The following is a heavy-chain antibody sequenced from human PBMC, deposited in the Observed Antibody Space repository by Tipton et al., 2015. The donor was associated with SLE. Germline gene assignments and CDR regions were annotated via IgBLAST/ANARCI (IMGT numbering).Heavy chain of an antibody. Sequence: TLSLTCAVSDFSVSSSHYCGWFRQPPGKGLEWIGTIYVSGRTYYSPSLKSRVSISEDTSRNQFSLNLSSVTAADTAVYYCARVDDIDYYYYFMDVWGKGTTVTVSS. CDR3: ARVDDIDYYYYFMDV. CDR2: IYVSGRT. V-gene: IGHV4-38-2*01. D-gene: IGHD3-9*01. J-gene: IGHJ6*03. CDR1: DFSVSSSHY.